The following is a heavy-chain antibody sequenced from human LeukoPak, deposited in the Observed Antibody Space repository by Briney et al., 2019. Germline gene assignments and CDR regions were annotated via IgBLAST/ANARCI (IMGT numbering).Heavy chain of an antibody. CDR1: GGTFSSYA. CDR3: ARIYGGNSYYYYYMDV. D-gene: IGHD4-23*01. CDR2: IIPIFGTA. J-gene: IGHJ6*03. Sequence: SAKVSCKASGGTFSSYAISWVRQAPGQGLEWMGGIIPIFGTANYAQKFQGRVTITADKSTSTAYMELSSLRSEDTAVYYCARIYGGNSYYYYYMDVWGKGTTVTVSS. V-gene: IGHV1-69*06.